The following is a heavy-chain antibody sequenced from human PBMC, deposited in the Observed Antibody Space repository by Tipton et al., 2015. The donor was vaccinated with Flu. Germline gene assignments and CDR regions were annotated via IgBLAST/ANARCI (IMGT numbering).Heavy chain of an antibody. Sequence: TLSLTCAVSGYSISSGYYWGWIRQPPGKGLEWIGSIYYSGSTYYNPSLKSRVTISVDTSKNQFSLKLSSVTAADTAAYYCASLPAAIKHYYYMDVWGKGTTVTVSS. J-gene: IGHJ6*03. D-gene: IGHD2-2*01. CDR2: IYYSGST. CDR1: GYSISSGYY. V-gene: IGHV4-38-2*01. CDR3: ASLPAAIKHYYYMDV.